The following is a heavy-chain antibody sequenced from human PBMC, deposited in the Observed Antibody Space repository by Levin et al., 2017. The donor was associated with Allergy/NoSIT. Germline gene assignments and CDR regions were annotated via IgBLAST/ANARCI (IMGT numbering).Heavy chain of an antibody. V-gene: IGHV3-23*01. CDR3: AKYLADCSGGFGRTFDL. D-gene: IGHD2-15*01. CDR1: GFPFGDYA. CDR2: IGGDSGGI. Sequence: GGSLRLSCAASGFPFGDYAMSWVRQAPGKGLEWISVIGGDSGGIQYADPVRGRFTISRDNSKNTLYLQMSSLRVEDTALYYCAKYLADCSGGFGRTFDLWGQGTLVTVSS. J-gene: IGHJ4*02.